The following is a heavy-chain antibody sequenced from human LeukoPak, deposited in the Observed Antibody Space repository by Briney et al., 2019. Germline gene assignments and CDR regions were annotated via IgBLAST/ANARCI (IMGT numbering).Heavy chain of an antibody. J-gene: IGHJ5*02. CDR3: ARESSGWYTGNWFDP. CDR2: ISAYNGNT. Sequence: ASVKVSCKASGYTFISYGISWVRQAPGQGLEWMGWISAYNGNTNYAQKLQGRVTMTTDTSTSTAYMELRSLRSDDTAVYYCARESSGWYTGNWFDPWGQGTLVTVSS. CDR1: GYTFISYG. D-gene: IGHD6-19*01. V-gene: IGHV1-18*01.